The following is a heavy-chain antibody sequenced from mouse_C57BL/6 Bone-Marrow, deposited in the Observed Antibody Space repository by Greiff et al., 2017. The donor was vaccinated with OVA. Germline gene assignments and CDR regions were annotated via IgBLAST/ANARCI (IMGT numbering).Heavy chain of an antibody. J-gene: IGHJ4*01. CDR2: IYWDDDK. CDR1: GFSLNTSNMG. Sequence: QVTLKESGPGILQSSQTLSLSCSFSGFSLNTSNMGVSWIRQPPGQGLEWLAHIYWDDDKRDNPSLKRRLTISKRTSRNQVFHKITRVDTAGTATYDDARRGSYGTRGDYAMDYWGQGTSVTVSS. D-gene: IGHD1-1*01. V-gene: IGHV8-12*01. CDR3: ARRGSYGTRGDYAMDY.